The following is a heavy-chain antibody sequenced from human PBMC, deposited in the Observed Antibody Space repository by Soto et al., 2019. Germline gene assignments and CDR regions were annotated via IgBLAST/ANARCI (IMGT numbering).Heavy chain of an antibody. V-gene: IGHV4-59*08. CDR1: GGSISSYY. CDR2: IYYSGST. D-gene: IGHD6-6*01. J-gene: IGHJ4*02. Sequence: SETLSLTCTVSGGSISSYYWSWIRQPPGKGLEWIGYIYYSGSTNYNPSLKSRVTISVDTSKNQFSLKLSSVTAADTAVYYCARLPPVSSSSADYWGQGTLVTVS. CDR3: ARLPPVSSSSADY.